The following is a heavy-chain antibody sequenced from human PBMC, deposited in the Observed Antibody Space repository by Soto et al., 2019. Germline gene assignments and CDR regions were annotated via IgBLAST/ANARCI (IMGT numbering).Heavy chain of an antibody. CDR2: ISYDGSNE. D-gene: IGHD2-8*01. CDR1: GFTFSSYA. Sequence: PGGSLRLSCAASGFTFSSYAMHWVRQAPGKGLEWVSVISYDGSNEYYADSVKGRFTISRDNSKNTLYLQMNSLRAEDTAVYYCARDQGDIVLMVYAIEPDYYGMDVWGQGTTVTVSS. V-gene: IGHV3-30-3*01. J-gene: IGHJ6*02. CDR3: ARDQGDIVLMVYAIEPDYYGMDV.